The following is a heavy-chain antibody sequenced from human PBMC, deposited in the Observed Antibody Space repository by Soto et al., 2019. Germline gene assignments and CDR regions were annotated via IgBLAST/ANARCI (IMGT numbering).Heavy chain of an antibody. D-gene: IGHD6-19*01. J-gene: IGHJ6*02. CDR3: ASKGPGGQQWLGSYYYYGMDV. CDR1: GYTFTSYG. CDR2: ISAYNGNT. Sequence: AASVKVSCKASGYTFTSYGISWVRQAPGQGLEWMGWISAYNGNTNYAQKLQGRVTMTTDASTSTAYMELRSLRSDDTAVYYCASKGPGGQQWLGSYYYYGMDVWGQGTTVTVSS. V-gene: IGHV1-18*01.